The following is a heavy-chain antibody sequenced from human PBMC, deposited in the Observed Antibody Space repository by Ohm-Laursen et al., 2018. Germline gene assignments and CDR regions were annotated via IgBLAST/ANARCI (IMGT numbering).Heavy chain of an antibody. V-gene: IGHV3-30*18. CDR3: AKDNLINTVTMRRYFDY. Sequence: SLRLSCAASGFTFSSYGMHWVRQAPGKGLAWVAVISYDGSNKYYADSVKGRFTISRDNSKNTLYLQMNSLRAEDTAVYYCAKDNLINTVTMRRYFDYWGQGTLVTVSS. D-gene: IGHD4-17*01. J-gene: IGHJ4*02. CDR1: GFTFSSYG. CDR2: ISYDGSNK.